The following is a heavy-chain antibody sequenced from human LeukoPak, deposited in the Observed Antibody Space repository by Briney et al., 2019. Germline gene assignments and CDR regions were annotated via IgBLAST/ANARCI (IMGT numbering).Heavy chain of an antibody. CDR3: ARRFDLLWFGELPEDDY. D-gene: IGHD3-10*01. CDR2: LYYGGST. J-gene: IGHJ4*02. V-gene: IGHV4-39*07. CDR1: GDSISSSNNY. Sequence: PSETLSLTCTVSGDSISSSNNYWGWIRQPPGKGLEWIGSLYYGGSTFYTPSLKSRVTISVDTSKNQFSLKLSSVTAADTAMYYCARRFDLLWFGELPEDDYWGQGTLVTVSS.